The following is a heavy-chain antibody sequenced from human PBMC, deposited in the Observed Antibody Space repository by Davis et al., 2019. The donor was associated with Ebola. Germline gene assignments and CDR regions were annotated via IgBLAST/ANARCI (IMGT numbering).Heavy chain of an antibody. CDR1: GGSISSYY. Sequence: MPSETLSLTCTVSGGSISSYYWSWIRQPPGKGLEWIGYIYYSGSTNYNPSLKSRVAISVDTSKNQFSLKLSSVTAADTAVYYCARGRGYYGSGSYGDYWGQGTLVTVSS. CDR2: IYYSGST. CDR3: ARGRGYYGSGSYGDY. J-gene: IGHJ4*02. D-gene: IGHD3-10*01. V-gene: IGHV4-59*01.